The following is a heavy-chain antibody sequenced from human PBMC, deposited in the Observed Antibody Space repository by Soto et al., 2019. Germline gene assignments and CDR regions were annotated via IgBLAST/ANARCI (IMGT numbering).Heavy chain of an antibody. D-gene: IGHD1-1*01. J-gene: IGHJ4*02. V-gene: IGHV3-21*02. CDR2: ISSTSNNM. CDR1: GFTFSGYS. Sequence: EVQLVESGGGLVKPGESLRLSCEGSGFTFSGYSMNWVRQAPGKGLEWVSSISSTSNNMYYADSVKGRFTMSRDNAKNSLYLQMNSLRVDDTAVYYCARDLASATGTFDYWGQGTLVTVSS. CDR3: ARDLASATGTFDY.